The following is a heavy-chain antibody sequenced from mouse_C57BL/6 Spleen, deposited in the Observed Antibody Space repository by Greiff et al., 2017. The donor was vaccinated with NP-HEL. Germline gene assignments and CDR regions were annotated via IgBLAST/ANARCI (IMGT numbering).Heavy chain of an antibody. Sequence: VQLKQSGPELVKPGASVKIPCKASGYTFTDYNMDWVKQSHGKSLEWIGDINPNNGGTIYNQKFKGKATLTVDKSSSTAYMELRSLTSEDTAVYYCARRGRLPQFAYWGQGTLVTVSA. CDR2: INPNNGGT. J-gene: IGHJ3*01. V-gene: IGHV1-18*01. CDR1: GYTFTDYN. CDR3: ARRGRLPQFAY. D-gene: IGHD3-2*02.